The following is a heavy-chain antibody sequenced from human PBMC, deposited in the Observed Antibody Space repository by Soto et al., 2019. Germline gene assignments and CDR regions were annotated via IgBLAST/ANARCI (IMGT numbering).Heavy chain of an antibody. J-gene: IGHJ5*02. CDR1: GGTFSSYT. V-gene: IGHV1-69*04. CDR3: ARDCSGGSCYLNWFDP. D-gene: IGHD2-15*01. CDR2: IIPILGIA. Sequence: SVKVSCKASGGTFSSYTISWVRQAPGQGLEWMGRIIPILGIANYAQKFQGRVTITADKSTSTAYMELSSLRSEDTAVYYCARDCSGGSCYLNWFDPWGQGTLVTVSS.